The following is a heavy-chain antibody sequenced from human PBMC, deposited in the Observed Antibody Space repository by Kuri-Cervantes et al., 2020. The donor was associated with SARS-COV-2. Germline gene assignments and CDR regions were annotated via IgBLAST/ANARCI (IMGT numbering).Heavy chain of an antibody. V-gene: IGHV3-30*18. CDR1: GFTFSSYG. Sequence: GESLKISCAASGFTFSSYGMHWVRRAPGKGLEWVAVISYDGSNKYYADSVKGRFTISRDNSKNTLYLQMNSLRAEDTAVYYCAKDLGDIVVVPAAMLPQGMDVWGQGTMVTVSS. CDR2: ISYDGSNK. J-gene: IGHJ6*02. CDR3: AKDLGDIVVVPAAMLPQGMDV. D-gene: IGHD2-2*01.